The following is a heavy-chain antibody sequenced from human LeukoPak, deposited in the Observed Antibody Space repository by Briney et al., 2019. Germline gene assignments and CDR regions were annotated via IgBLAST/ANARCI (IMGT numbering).Heavy chain of an antibody. Sequence: GGSLRLSCAASGFIFSSYAMNWVRQAPGKGLEWISYITSSSSTIYYADSVKGRFTISRDNAKNSLYLLMSSLRDEDTAVYYCVRSTYGYNWFDPWGQGTLVTVSS. D-gene: IGHD2/OR15-2a*01. J-gene: IGHJ5*02. V-gene: IGHV3-48*02. CDR2: ITSSSSTI. CDR3: VRSTYGYNWFDP. CDR1: GFIFSSYA.